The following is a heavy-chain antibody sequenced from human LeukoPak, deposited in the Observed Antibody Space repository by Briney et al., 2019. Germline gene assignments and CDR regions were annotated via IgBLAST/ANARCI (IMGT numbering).Heavy chain of an antibody. D-gene: IGHD3-3*02. V-gene: IGHV1-18*01. Sequence: GASVKVSCKASGYTFTSYGISWVRQAPGQGLEWMGWISAYNGKTNYAQKFQGRVTMTTDTSTSTAYMELRSLRSDDTAVYYCXXXXXXXRSFRGWEFDLWGRGTLVTVSS. CDR2: ISAYNGKT. CDR3: XXXXXXXRSFRGWEFDL. CDR1: GYTFTSYG. J-gene: IGHJ2*01.